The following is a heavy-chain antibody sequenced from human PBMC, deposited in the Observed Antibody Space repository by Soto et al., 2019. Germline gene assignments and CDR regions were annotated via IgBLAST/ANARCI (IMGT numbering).Heavy chain of an antibody. D-gene: IGHD3-16*01. V-gene: IGHV3-74*03. CDR2: LSSDGFGA. CDR1: GLILSPYW. J-gene: IGHJ4*02. Sequence: GSLRLSCAASGLILSPYWIHWVRQVPGRGLEWVARLSSDGFGAAYADSVKGRFFISRDIARKTLSLQMNSLRADDTAVYYCARDLGGPDYWGRGTSVTGSS. CDR3: ARDLGGPDY.